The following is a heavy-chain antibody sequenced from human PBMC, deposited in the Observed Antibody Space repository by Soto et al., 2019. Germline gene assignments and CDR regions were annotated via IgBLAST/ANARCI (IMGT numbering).Heavy chain of an antibody. Sequence: SETLSLTCTVSGGSISSGDYYWSWIRQPPGKGLEWIGYIYYSGSTYYNPSLKSRVTISVDTSKNQFSLKLSSVTAADTAVYYCARDLLYYDILTGEYYCYGMDVWGQGTTVTVSS. CDR3: ARDLLYYDILTGEYYCYGMDV. V-gene: IGHV4-30-4*01. CDR1: GGSISSGDYY. D-gene: IGHD3-9*01. J-gene: IGHJ6*02. CDR2: IYYSGST.